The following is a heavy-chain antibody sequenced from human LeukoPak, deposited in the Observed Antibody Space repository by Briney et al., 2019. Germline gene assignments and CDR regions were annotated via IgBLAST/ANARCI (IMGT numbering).Heavy chain of an antibody. CDR1: GGSISSYY. D-gene: IGHD6-19*01. CDR3: ARHEGSSGWYYFDY. CDR2: IYYSGST. V-gene: IGHV4-59*08. J-gene: IGHJ4*02. Sequence: SETLSLTCTVSGGSISSYYWSWIRQPPGKGLEWIGYIYYSGSTNYNPSLKSRVTISVDTSKNQFSLKLSSVTAADTAVCYCARHEGSSGWYYFDYWGQGTLVTVSS.